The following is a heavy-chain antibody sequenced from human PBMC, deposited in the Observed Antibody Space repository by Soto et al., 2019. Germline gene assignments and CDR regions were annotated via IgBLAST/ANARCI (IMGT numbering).Heavy chain of an antibody. V-gene: IGHV4-31*03. Sequence: SETLSLTCTVSGDSINSSPYYWGWIRQHPGKGLEWVGYSYYTGSSYYNPSLKSRVTISVDASKNQLSLRLASVTAADTAVYYCARDLRGYSRYDYLDYWGQGIPVTVSS. CDR3: ARDLRGYSRYDYLDY. J-gene: IGHJ4*02. D-gene: IGHD5-12*01. CDR2: SYYTGSS. CDR1: GDSINSSPYY.